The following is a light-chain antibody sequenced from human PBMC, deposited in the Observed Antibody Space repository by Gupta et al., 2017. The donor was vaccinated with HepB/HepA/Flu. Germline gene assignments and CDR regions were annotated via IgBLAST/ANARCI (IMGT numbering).Light chain of an antibody. CDR2: KGN. Sequence: HSALPQPAVVSGSPGQSITISCTGSSGDIGGYNYVAWYPHHPGKAPKVIIYKGNNRPSGVSNRFSGSKSGNTASLTISGLQAEDEADYYCCSHTSSFRREFGGGTKLTVL. CDR1: SGDIGGYNY. CDR3: CSHTSSFRRE. V-gene: IGLV2-14*01. J-gene: IGLJ3*02.